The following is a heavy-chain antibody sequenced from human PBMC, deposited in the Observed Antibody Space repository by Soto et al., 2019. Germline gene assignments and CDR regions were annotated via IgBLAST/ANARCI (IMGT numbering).Heavy chain of an antibody. D-gene: IGHD2-15*01. J-gene: IGHJ4*02. CDR2: IYYSGST. Sequence: PSETLSLTCTVSGGSISSYYWSWIRQPPGKGLEWIGSIYYSGSTYYNPSLKSRVTISVDTSKNQFSLKLSSVTAADTAVYYCARHTPAISISDHWGQGTPVTVSS. CDR1: GGSISSYY. CDR3: ARHTPAISISDH. V-gene: IGHV4-59*05.